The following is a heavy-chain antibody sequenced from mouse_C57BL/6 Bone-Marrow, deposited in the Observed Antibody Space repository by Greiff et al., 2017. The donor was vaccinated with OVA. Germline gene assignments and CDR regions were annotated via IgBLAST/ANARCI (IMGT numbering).Heavy chain of an antibody. J-gene: IGHJ1*03. D-gene: IGHD3-3*01. CDR1: GYSITSGYY. CDR2: ISYDGSN. Sequence: EVQLVESGPGLVKPSQSLSLTCSVTGYSITSGYYWNWIRQFPGNKLEWMGYISYDGSNNYNPSLKNRISITRDTSKNQFFLKLNSVTTEDTATYYCARKGGYWYFDVWGTGTTVTVSS. CDR3: ARKGGYWYFDV. V-gene: IGHV3-6*01.